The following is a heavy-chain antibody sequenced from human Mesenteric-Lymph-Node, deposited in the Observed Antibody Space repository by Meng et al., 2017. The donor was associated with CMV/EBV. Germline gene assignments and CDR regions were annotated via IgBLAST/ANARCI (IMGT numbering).Heavy chain of an antibody. CDR1: GYTFTDFY. J-gene: IGHJ5*02. CDR2: INPNSGVS. Sequence: QVQLVQSRAEVGKPGASVMVSCKASGYTFTDFYIHWVRQAPGQGLEWMGRINPNSGVSNSAQNFQGRVTMTRDTSISTAYMEPGRLTSDDTAVYYCARDNVNPEGFDPWGQGTLVTVSS. CDR3: ARDNVNPEGFDP. D-gene: IGHD2/OR15-2a*01. V-gene: IGHV1-2*06.